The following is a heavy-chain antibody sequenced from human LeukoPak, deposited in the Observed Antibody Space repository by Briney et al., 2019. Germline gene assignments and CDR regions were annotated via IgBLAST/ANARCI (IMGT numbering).Heavy chain of an antibody. V-gene: IGHV3-30-3*01. CDR2: ISYDGSNK. D-gene: IGHD1-26*01. Sequence: PGGSLRLSCAASGFTFSSYAMHWVRQAPGKGLEWVAVISYDGSNKYYADSVKGRFTISRDNSKNTLYLQMNSLRAEDTAVYYCARVRGATLSHHYFDYWGQGALVTVSS. CDR1: GFTFSSYA. J-gene: IGHJ4*02. CDR3: ARVRGATLSHHYFDY.